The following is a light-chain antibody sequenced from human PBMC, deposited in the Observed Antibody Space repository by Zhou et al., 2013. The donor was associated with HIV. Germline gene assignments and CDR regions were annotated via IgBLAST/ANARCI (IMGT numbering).Light chain of an antibody. CDR2: GGS. J-gene: IGKJ4*01. V-gene: IGKV3-20*01. CDR3: QQYGSSPPHT. Sequence: IVMTQSPATLSLSPGERATLSCRASQSVSSNLAWYQQKPGQAPRLLVYGGSIRATGIPDRFRGGASGTDFTLTISTLEPEDFAVYYCQQYGSSPPHTFGGGTKVEIK. CDR1: QSVSSN.